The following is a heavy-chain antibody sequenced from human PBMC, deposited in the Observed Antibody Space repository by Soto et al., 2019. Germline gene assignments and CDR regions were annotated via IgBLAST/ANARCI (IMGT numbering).Heavy chain of an antibody. CDR3: AKGGRQWLVTSVFNY. D-gene: IGHD6-19*01. J-gene: IGHJ4*02. CDR1: GFTFSDYA. V-gene: IGHV3-30*18. Sequence: VQLVESGGGVVQPGRSLRLSCAASGFTFSDYAMHWVRQAPGKGLEWVAVVSHDGRNTHYADSVKGRFTISRDSSKYTVCLEMTSLRAEDTAVYYGAKGGRQWLVTSVFNYWGQGARVTVSS. CDR2: VSHDGRNT.